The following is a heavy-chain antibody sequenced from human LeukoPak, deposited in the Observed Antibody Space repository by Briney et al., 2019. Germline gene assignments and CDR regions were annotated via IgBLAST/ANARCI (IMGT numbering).Heavy chain of an antibody. CDR1: GFTFSSYA. CDR2: ISAGGVGT. CDR3: AKGTCTNGICWFDY. D-gene: IGHD2-8*01. Sequence: GGSLRLSCAASGFTFSSYAMSWVCQAPGKGLEWVSAISAGGVGTYYADSVRGRFTISRDNSKNTLYLQMNSLRAEDTAVYHCAKGTCTNGICWFDYWGQGTLVTVSS. J-gene: IGHJ4*02. V-gene: IGHV3-23*01.